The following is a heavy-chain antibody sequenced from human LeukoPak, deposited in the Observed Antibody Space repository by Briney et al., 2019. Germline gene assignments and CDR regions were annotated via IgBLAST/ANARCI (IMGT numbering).Heavy chain of an antibody. J-gene: IGHJ5*02. Sequence: PSETLSLTCTVSGGSISSYYWSWIRQPPGKGLEWIGYIYYSGSTNYNPSLKSRVTISVDTSKNQFSLKLSSVTAADTAVYYCARESIAARCGFDPWGQGTLVTVSS. CDR2: IYYSGST. CDR3: ARESIAARCGFDP. CDR1: GGSISSYY. V-gene: IGHV4-59*12. D-gene: IGHD6-6*01.